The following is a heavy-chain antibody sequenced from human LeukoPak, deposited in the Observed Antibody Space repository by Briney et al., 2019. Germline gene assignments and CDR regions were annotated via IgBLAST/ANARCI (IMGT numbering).Heavy chain of an antibody. CDR3: AKDRKPAGGFDY. CDR1: GFTFTDYA. CDR2: ISGSGGST. Sequence: GGSLRLSCAASGFTFTDYAMYWVRQAPGKGLEWVSAISGSGGSTYYADSVKGRFTISRDNSKNTLYLQMNSLRAEDTAVYYCAKDRKPAGGFDYWGQGTLVTVSS. J-gene: IGHJ4*02. D-gene: IGHD2-2*01. V-gene: IGHV3-23*01.